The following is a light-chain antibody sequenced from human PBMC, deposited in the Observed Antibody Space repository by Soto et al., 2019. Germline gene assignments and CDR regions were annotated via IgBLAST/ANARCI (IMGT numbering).Light chain of an antibody. CDR1: SSDVGGYNY. Sequence: QSALTQPRSVSGSPGQSVTISCTGTSSDVGGYNYVSWYQQHPGKAPKLMIYDVTQRPSGVPDRFSGSKSGNTASLTISGLQAEDEADYYCCSYAGTSVKYVFGPGTKVTVL. CDR3: CSYAGTSVKYV. J-gene: IGLJ1*01. V-gene: IGLV2-11*01. CDR2: DVT.